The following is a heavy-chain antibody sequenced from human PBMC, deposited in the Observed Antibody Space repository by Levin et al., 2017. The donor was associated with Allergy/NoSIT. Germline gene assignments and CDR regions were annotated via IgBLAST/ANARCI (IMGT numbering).Heavy chain of an antibody. D-gene: IGHD3-10*01. CDR2: INWNGGST. J-gene: IGHJ4*02. V-gene: IGHV3-20*04. CDR1: GFTFDDYG. CDR3: GRVSGTPRGSSDY. Sequence: SCAASGFTFDDYGMSWVRQAPGKGLEWVSGINWNGGSTGYADSVKGRFTISRDNAKNSLYLQMNSLRAEDTALYYCGRVSGTPRGSSDYWGQGTLVTVSS.